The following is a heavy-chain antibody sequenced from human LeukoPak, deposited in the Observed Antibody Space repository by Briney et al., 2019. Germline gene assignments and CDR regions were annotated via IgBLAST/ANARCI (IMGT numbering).Heavy chain of an antibody. CDR2: IWYDGSNK. CDR1: GFTFSSYG. Sequence: GGSLRLSCAASGFTFSSYGMHWVRQAPGKGLEWVAVIWYDGSNKYYADSVKGRFTISRDSSKNTLYLQMNSLRTEDTAVYYCARDPGNYAYFDYWGQGTLVTVSS. D-gene: IGHD1-7*01. CDR3: ARDPGNYAYFDY. J-gene: IGHJ4*02. V-gene: IGHV3-33*01.